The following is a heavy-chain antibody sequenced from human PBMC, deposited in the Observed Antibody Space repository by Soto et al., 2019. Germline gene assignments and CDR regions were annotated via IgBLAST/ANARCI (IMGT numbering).Heavy chain of an antibody. J-gene: IGHJ4*02. CDR1: GYTFSSQG. D-gene: IGHD6-13*01. V-gene: IGHV1-18*01. CDR3: ARDFWGSHSSHRIDY. CDR2: ISAYNGDT. Sequence: ASVKVSCKASGYTFSSQGITWVRQAPGQGLEWMGWISAYNGDTNSAQRLQGRITMSTDTSTNTAYMELRGLTSDDTAVYYCARDFWGSHSSHRIDYWGQGTLVTVSS.